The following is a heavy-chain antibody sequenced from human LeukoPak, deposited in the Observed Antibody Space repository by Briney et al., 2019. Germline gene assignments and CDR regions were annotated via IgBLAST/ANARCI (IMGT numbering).Heavy chain of an antibody. CDR3: ASYSSGWYLDY. CDR2: IYYSGST. Sequence: PGGSLRLSCAASGFTFSSYSMNWVRQPPGKGLEWIGSIYYSGSTYYNPSLKSRVTISVDTSKNQFSLKLSSVTAADTAVYYCASYSSGWYLDYWRQGTLVTVCS. V-gene: IGHV4-59*05. D-gene: IGHD6-19*01. J-gene: IGHJ4*02. CDR1: GFTFSSYSMN.